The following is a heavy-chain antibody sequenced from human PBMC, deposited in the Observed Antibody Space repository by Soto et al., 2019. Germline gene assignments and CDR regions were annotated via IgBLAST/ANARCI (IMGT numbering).Heavy chain of an antibody. D-gene: IGHD6-25*01. Sequence: SETLSLTCTVSGGSISSYYWSWIRQPPGKGLELIGYIYYSGSTNYNPSLKSRVTISVDTSKNQFSLKLSSVTAADTAVYYCARDRYSSGLSPGLTRNNWFDPWGQGTLITVSS. J-gene: IGHJ5*02. CDR3: ARDRYSSGLSPGLTRNNWFDP. V-gene: IGHV4-59*01. CDR2: IYYSGST. CDR1: GGSISSYY.